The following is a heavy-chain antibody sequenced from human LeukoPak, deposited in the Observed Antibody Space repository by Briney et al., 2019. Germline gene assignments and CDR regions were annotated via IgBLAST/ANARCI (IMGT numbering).Heavy chain of an antibody. Sequence: SETLSLTCVVYGGSFSGYYWSWIRQPPGKGLEWMGEINHSGSTNYNPSLMSRVTISVDTSKNQFSLKLSSVTAADTAVYYCARQRGYYDSSGYYFFSSWFDYWGQGTLVTVSS. D-gene: IGHD3-22*01. CDR3: ARQRGYYDSSGYYFFSSWFDY. CDR2: INHSGST. J-gene: IGHJ4*02. CDR1: GGSFSGYY. V-gene: IGHV4-34*01.